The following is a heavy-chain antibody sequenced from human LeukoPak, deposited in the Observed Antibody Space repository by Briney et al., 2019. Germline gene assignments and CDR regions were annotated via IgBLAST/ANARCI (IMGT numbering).Heavy chain of an antibody. CDR3: ARDGVYGGVPNDY. Sequence: ASVKVSCKASGYTFTSYGISWVRQAPGQGLEWMGWINPNSGGTNYAQKFQGRVTMTRDTSISTAYMELSRLRSDDTAVYYCARDGVYGGVPNDYWGQGTLVTVSS. V-gene: IGHV1-2*02. CDR1: GYTFTSYG. CDR2: INPNSGGT. J-gene: IGHJ4*02. D-gene: IGHD3-16*01.